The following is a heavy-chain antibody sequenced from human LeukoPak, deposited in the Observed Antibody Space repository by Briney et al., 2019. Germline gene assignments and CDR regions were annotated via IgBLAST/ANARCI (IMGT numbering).Heavy chain of an antibody. CDR2: IYHSGST. V-gene: IGHV4-38-2*02. D-gene: IGHD3-22*01. J-gene: IGHJ4*02. Sequence: PSETLSLTCTVSGYSISSGYYWGWIRQPPGKGLEWIGSIYHSGSTYYNPSLKSRVTISVDTSKNQFSLKLSSVTAADTAVYYCARDRVDYDSSGYYSFEYWGQGTLVTVSS. CDR1: GYSISSGYY. CDR3: ARDRVDYDSSGYYSFEY.